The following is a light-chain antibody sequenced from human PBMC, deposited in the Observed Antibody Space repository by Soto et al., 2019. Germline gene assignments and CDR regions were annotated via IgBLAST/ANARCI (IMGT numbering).Light chain of an antibody. CDR3: QQYGNSPIT. CDR1: QSVSSSY. V-gene: IGKV3-20*01. J-gene: IGKJ5*01. Sequence: VLTQSPGALSLSPGDRATLSCRASQSVSSSYLAWYQQKPGQAPRLLIYGTSSRATGIPDRFSGSGSGTDFTLTISRLEPEDFAVYYCQQYGNSPITFGQGGRLE. CDR2: GTS.